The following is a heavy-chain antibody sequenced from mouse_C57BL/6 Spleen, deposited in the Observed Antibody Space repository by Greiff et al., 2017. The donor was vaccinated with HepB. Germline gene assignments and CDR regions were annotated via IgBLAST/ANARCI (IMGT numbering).Heavy chain of an antibody. V-gene: IGHV1-31*01. Sequence: EVQLQESGPELVKPGASVKISCKASGYSFTGYYLHWVKQSHGNILDWIGYIYPYNGVSSYNQKFKGKATLTVDKSSSTAYMELRSLTSEDSAVYYCARSPTAQATGYFDYWGQGTTLTVSS. CDR1: GYSFTGYY. J-gene: IGHJ2*01. CDR3: ARSPTAQATGYFDY. CDR2: IYPYNGVS. D-gene: IGHD3-2*02.